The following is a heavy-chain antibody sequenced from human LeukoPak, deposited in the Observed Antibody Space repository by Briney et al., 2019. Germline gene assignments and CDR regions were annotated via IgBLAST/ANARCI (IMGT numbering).Heavy chain of an antibody. V-gene: IGHV4-39*01. D-gene: IGHD1-26*01. J-gene: IGHJ3*02. CDR2: IYYSGST. CDR1: GHPNNSSSYH. CDR3: ARLAWELVHVAVDI. Sequence: SDPVSLLCSLSGHPNNSSSYHGRWIRQPRGRGLEWNGSIYYSGSTYYNPYLKSRVTISVDTSKNQFSLKLSSVTAADTAVYYCARLAWELVHVAVDIWG.